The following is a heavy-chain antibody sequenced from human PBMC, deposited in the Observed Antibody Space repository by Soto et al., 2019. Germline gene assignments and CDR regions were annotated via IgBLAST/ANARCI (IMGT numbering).Heavy chain of an antibody. CDR2: ISPGDPDT. D-gene: IGHD4-17*01. J-gene: IGHJ4*02. V-gene: IGHV5-51*01. Sequence: PGESLKISCKGSGYSFTSYWIGWVRQMPGKGLEWMGIISPGDPDTRYSPSFQGQVTISVDKSISTAYLQWSSLKASDTAMYYCARRRGVTTGQFDYWGQGTLVTVSS. CDR1: GYSFTSYW. CDR3: ARRRGVTTGQFDY.